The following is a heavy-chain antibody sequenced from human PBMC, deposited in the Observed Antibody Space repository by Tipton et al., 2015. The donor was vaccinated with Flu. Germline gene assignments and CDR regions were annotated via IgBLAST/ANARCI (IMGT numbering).Heavy chain of an antibody. Sequence: LSLTCTVSGGSTIMGSYNWTWIRQSAGQGLEWIGCMYPGGSSTYNPSISSRATISVDTTKNQFSLKLTSVIAADTAVYYCAGEFHDAVDVWGQGTTVTVSS. J-gene: IGHJ6*02. V-gene: IGHV4-61*02. CDR1: GGSTIMGSYN. D-gene: IGHD1-1*01. CDR3: AGEFHDAVDV. CDR2: MYPGGSS.